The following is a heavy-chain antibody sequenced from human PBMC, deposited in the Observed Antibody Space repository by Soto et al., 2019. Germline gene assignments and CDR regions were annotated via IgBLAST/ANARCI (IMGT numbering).Heavy chain of an antibody. CDR2: VNNNGNT. Sequence: SETLSLTCNVSGGSVSGYHWSWIRQPPGKVLEWIGYVNNNGNTDYNPSLESRVTISVDTSKNQFSLRLSSVTAADTAVYYCASGVSISSMTVVGDLDYWGQGTLVTVSS. CDR1: GGSVSGYH. J-gene: IGHJ4*02. D-gene: IGHD3-22*01. CDR3: ASGVSISSMTVVGDLDY. V-gene: IGHV4-59*02.